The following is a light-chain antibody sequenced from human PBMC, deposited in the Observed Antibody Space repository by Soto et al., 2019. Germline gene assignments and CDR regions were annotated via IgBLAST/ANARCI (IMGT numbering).Light chain of an antibody. Sequence: DIQMTQSPSTLSASVGDRVTITCRASESISGWLAWYQQKPGKAPKLVIFKASTLESGVTSRFSGSGSGTEFTLSISSLQPDDFATYYCQQYNTYPRTFGQGTKVEIK. J-gene: IGKJ1*01. CDR2: KAS. V-gene: IGKV1-5*03. CDR3: QQYNTYPRT. CDR1: ESISGW.